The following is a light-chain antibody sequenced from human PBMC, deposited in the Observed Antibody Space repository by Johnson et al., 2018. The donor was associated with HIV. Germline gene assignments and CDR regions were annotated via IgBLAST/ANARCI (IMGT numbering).Light chain of an antibody. CDR1: SSDMGNYA. V-gene: IGLV1-51*02. CDR3: GTWDGSLSAGAV. Sequence: QSVLTQPPSVSAAPGQKVTISCSGSSSDMGNYAVSWYQQLPGTAPKLLIYENNKRPSGIPDRFSGSKSGTSATLGITGLQPGYEGDYYCGTWDGSLSAGAVFGTGTTVTVL. J-gene: IGLJ1*01. CDR2: ENN.